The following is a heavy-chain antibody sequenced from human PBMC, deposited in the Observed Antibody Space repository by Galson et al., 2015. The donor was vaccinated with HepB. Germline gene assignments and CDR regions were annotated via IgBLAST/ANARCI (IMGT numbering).Heavy chain of an antibody. J-gene: IGHJ4*02. CDR1: GFTFSSYD. D-gene: IGHD6-6*01. CDR2: IGTAGDP. CDR3: ARGRSSSSGRVFDY. V-gene: IGHV3-13*05. Sequence: SLRLSCAASGFTFSSYDMHWVRQATGKGLEWVSAIGTAGDPYYPGSVKGRFTISRENAKNSLYPQMNSLRAGDTAVYYCARGRSSSSGRVFDYWGQGTLVTVSS.